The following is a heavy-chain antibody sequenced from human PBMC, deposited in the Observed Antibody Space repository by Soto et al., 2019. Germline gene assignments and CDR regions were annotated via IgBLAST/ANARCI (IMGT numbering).Heavy chain of an antibody. CDR1: GFTFSSYW. CDR2: IKQDGSEK. Sequence: GGSLRLSCAASGFTFSSYWMSWVRQAPGKGLEWVANIKQDGSEKYYVDSVKGRFTISRDNAKNSLYLQMNSLRAEDTAVYYCARDYPGLRLGELSLYPLDYWGQGTLVTVSS. V-gene: IGHV3-7*05. J-gene: IGHJ4*02. CDR3: ARDYPGLRLGELSLYPLDY. D-gene: IGHD3-16*02.